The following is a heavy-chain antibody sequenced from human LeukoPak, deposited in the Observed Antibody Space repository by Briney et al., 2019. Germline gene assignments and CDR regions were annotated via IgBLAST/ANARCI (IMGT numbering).Heavy chain of an antibody. CDR3: SGSYYNVSPDAFDI. Sequence: SETLSLTCTVSGGSISSYYWSWIRQPPGKGLEWIGYIYYSGSTNYNPSLKSRVTISVDTSKNQFSLKLSSVTAADTAVYFCSGSYYNVSPDAFDIRGQGTMVTVSS. J-gene: IGHJ3*02. V-gene: IGHV4-59*01. D-gene: IGHD3-10*01. CDR1: GGSISSYY. CDR2: IYYSGST.